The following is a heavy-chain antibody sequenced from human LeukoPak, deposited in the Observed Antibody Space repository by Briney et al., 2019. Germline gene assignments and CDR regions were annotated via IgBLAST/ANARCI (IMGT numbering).Heavy chain of an antibody. Sequence: SSETLSLTCSVSGGSISSYYWSWIRQPPGKGLEWIGYIYYSGSTRYNSSLKSRVTMSVGTSTNQFSLRLTSVTAADTAVYYCARHQTGYCSGGTCPYYFDYWGQGTLVTVSS. CDR1: GGSISSYY. J-gene: IGHJ4*01. CDR3: ARHQTGYCSGGTCPYYFDY. CDR2: IYYSGST. V-gene: IGHV4-59*08. D-gene: IGHD2-15*01.